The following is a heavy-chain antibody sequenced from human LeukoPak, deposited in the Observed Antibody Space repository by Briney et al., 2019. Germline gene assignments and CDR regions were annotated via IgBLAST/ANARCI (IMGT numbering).Heavy chain of an antibody. Sequence: SETLSLTCTVSGGSISSSSYYWGWIRQPPGKGLKWIGSIYYSGSTYYNPSLKSRVTISVDTSKNQFSLKLSSVTAADTAVYYCARDRSEAEPYDYWGQGTLVTVSS. V-gene: IGHV4-39*07. CDR1: GGSISSSSYY. CDR3: ARDRSEAEPYDY. D-gene: IGHD1-14*01. CDR2: IYYSGST. J-gene: IGHJ4*02.